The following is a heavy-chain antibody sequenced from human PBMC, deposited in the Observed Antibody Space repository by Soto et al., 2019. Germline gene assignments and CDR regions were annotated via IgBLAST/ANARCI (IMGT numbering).Heavy chain of an antibody. V-gene: IGHV1-69*12. CDR3: ARDGYYDDSSGYYYDFDY. Sequence: QVQLVQSGAEVKKPGSSVKVSCKASGGTFSSYAISWVRQAPGQGLEWMGGIIPIFGTANYAQKFQGRVTITADESTSTAYMELSSLRSEDTAVYYCARDGYYDDSSGYYYDFDYWGQGTLVTVSS. J-gene: IGHJ4*02. CDR2: IIPIFGTA. D-gene: IGHD3-22*01. CDR1: GGTFSSYA.